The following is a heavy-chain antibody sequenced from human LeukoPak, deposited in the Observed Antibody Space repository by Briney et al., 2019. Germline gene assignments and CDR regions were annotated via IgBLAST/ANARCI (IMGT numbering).Heavy chain of an antibody. D-gene: IGHD3/OR15-3a*01. Sequence: KTSETLSLTCTVSGGSISSSSYYWGWIRQPPGKGLEWIGSIYYSGSTYYNPSLKSRVTISVDTSKNQFSLKLSSVTAADTAVYYCARRPLGLGIKDWYFDLWGRGTLVTVSS. CDR2: IYYSGST. CDR3: ARRPLGLGIKDWYFDL. CDR1: GGSISSSSYY. V-gene: IGHV4-39*01. J-gene: IGHJ2*01.